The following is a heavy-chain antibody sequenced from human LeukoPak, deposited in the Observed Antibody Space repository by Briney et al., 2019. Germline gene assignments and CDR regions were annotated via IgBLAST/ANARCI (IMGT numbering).Heavy chain of an antibody. CDR1: GGSISSYY. J-gene: IGHJ3*02. V-gene: IGHV4-59*01. CDR2: IYYSGST. Sequence: PSETLSLTCTVSGGSISSYYWSWIRQPPGKGLEWIGYIYYSGSTNYNPSLKGRVTISVDTSKNQFSLKLSSVTAADTAVYYCARRDTNDAFDIWGQGTMVTVSS. CDR3: ARRDTNDAFDI.